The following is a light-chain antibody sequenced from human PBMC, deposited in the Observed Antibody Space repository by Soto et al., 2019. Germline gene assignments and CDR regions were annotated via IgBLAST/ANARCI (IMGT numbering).Light chain of an antibody. V-gene: IGLV2-14*01. J-gene: IGLJ1*01. CDR3: ISYTSTYTCYV. CDR1: SSDIGGYNY. CDR2: EVS. Sequence: QSVLTQPASVSGSPGQSITISCTGTSSDIGGYNYVSWYQQHPGKAPKLMIYEVSDRPSGVSTRFSGSKSGNTASLTISGLQAEDEADYYCISYTSTYTCYVFGSGTKVTVL.